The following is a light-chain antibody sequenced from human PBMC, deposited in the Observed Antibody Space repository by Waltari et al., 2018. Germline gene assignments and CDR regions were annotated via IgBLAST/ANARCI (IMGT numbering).Light chain of an antibody. J-gene: IGKJ4*01. CDR2: HVS. Sequence: EIVLTQSPGTLSLSPGERVSLSCRASQAISGNDLARYQQRPGQPPRLLIFHVSMRATGIPDRFIGSGSATDFTLTITRLEPEDFAVYYCQHYVNLSAGFGGGTRIEIK. V-gene: IGKV3-20*01. CDR1: QAISGND. CDR3: QHYVNLSAG.